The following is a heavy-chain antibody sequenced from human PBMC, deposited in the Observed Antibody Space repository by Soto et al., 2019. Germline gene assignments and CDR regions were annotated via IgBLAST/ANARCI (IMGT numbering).Heavy chain of an antibody. CDR2: ISYDGSNR. CDR3: VGGQYYFDY. V-gene: IGHV3-30*03. CDR1: GFPFTTYG. Sequence: QVQLVESGGGVVQPGRSLRLSCAASGFPFTTYGMHWVREDPGTGLEWVAVISYDGSNRFYADSVKGRFTISRDNSKNTLFLQINSLRPEDTALYYCVGGQYYFDYRGQGTLVIVSS. J-gene: IGHJ4*02. D-gene: IGHD3-10*01.